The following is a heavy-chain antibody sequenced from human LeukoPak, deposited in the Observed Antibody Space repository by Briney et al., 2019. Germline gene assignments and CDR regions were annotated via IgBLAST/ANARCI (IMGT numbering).Heavy chain of an antibody. J-gene: IGHJ1*01. V-gene: IGHV3-9*01. D-gene: IGHD3-22*01. Sequence: GRSLRLSCAASGFTFDDYAMHWVQQAPGKGLEWVSGISWNSGSIGYADSVKGRFTISRDNAKNSLYLQMNSLRAEDTALYYCAKDAYYYDSSGYYYSEYFQHWGQGTLVTVSS. CDR1: GFTFDDYA. CDR2: ISWNSGSI. CDR3: AKDAYYYDSSGYYYSEYFQH.